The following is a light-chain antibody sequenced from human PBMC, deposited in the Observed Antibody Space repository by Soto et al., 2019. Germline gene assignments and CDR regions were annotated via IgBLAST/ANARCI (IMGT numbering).Light chain of an antibody. CDR2: EVV. CDR1: KSDIGVYDF. Sequence: QSALTQPLSASGSPGQSFTISCTGTKSDIGVYDFVSWYQHHPGKAPRLIIYEVVQRPSGVPDRFSGSKSGNTASLAVSGLQAAYEADYFCKSYAGSNTYVFGSGTKLTVL. J-gene: IGLJ1*01. CDR3: KSYAGSNTYV. V-gene: IGLV2-8*01.